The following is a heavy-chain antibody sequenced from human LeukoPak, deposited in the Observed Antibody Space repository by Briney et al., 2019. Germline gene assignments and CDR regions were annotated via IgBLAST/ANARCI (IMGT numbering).Heavy chain of an antibody. CDR3: AKLRVVVTYYFDY. CDR2: LSGSGGST. V-gene: IGHV3-23*01. J-gene: IGHJ4*02. CDR1: GFTCSSYA. Sequence: PGGSLRRSCAGSGFTCSSYAMSWVRPAPGKGLEWVSALSGSGGSTYYADSVKGPFTISRDNSKNTLYLQMNSLRAEDTAVYYCAKLRVVVTYYFDYWGQGPRGSVST. D-gene: IGHD3-22*01.